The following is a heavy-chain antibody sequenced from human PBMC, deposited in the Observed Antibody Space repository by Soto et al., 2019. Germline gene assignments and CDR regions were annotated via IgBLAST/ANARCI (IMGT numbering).Heavy chain of an antibody. CDR2: ISPGGDST. V-gene: IGHV3-23*01. Sequence: VGSLRLSCAASGFAFSSYALTWVRQAPGKGLKWVSGISPGGDSTHYADSVKGRFTISRDNSKNTLYLQMNSLRAEDAAVYFCARDFRLVPSAIPYYYYGLGVWGPGTTVTVSS. J-gene: IGHJ6*02. D-gene: IGHD2-2*02. CDR3: ARDFRLVPSAIPYYYYGLGV. CDR1: GFAFSSYA.